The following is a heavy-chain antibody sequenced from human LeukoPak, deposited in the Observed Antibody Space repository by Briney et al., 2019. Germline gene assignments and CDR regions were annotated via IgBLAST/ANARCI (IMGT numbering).Heavy chain of an antibody. V-gene: IGHV4-34*01. CDR3: ARGYCSGGNCYSTPDY. J-gene: IGHJ4*02. Sequence: SETLSLTCAVYGGSFSGYYWSWIRQPPGKGLEWIGEINHSGGTNNNPSLKSRVTISVDTSKNQFSLKLSSVTAADTAVYYCARGYCSGGNCYSTPDYWGQGTLVTVSS. D-gene: IGHD2-15*01. CDR2: INHSGGT. CDR1: GGSFSGYY.